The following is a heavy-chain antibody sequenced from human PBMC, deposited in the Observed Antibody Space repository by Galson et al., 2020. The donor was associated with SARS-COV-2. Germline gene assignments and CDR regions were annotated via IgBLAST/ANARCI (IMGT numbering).Heavy chain of an antibody. CDR3: TRLLEYGSGTSIAARRLSEEYYYYGMDV. CDR2: IRSKANSYAT. D-gene: IGHD6-6*01. Sequence: GGSLRLSCAASGFTFSGSAMHWVRQASGKGLEWVGRIRSKANSYATAYAASVKGRFTISRDDSKNTAYLQMNSLKTEDTAVYYCTRLLEYGSGTSIAARRLSEEYYYYGMDVWGQGTTVTVSS. J-gene: IGHJ6*02. CDR1: GFTFSGSA. V-gene: IGHV3-73*01.